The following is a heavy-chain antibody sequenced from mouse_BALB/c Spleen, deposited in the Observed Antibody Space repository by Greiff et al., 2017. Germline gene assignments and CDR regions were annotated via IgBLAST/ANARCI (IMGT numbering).Heavy chain of an antibody. CDR1: GFTFSSYA. CDR2: ISSGGST. J-gene: IGHJ3*01. CDR3: ARGRDDPAWFAY. V-gene: IGHV5-6-5*01. D-gene: IGHD2-14*01. Sequence: EVKLVESGGGLVKPGGSLKLSCAASGFTFSSYAMSWVRQTPEKRLEWVASISSGGSTYYPDSVKGRFTISRDNARNILYLQMSSLRSEDTAMYYCARGRDDPAWFAYWGQGTLVTVSA.